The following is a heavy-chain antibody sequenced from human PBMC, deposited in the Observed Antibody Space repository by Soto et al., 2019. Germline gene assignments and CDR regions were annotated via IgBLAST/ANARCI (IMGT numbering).Heavy chain of an antibody. CDR3: ARVGTAATEGYYFDY. V-gene: IGHV4-30-2*01. CDR1: GGSISSGGYS. Sequence: PSETLSLTCAVSGGSISSGGYSWSWIRQPPGKGLEWIGYIYHSGSTYYNPSLKSRVTISVDRSKNQFSLKLSSVTAADSAVYYCARVGTAATEGYYFDYWGQGTLVTVSS. CDR2: IYHSGST. D-gene: IGHD2-15*01. J-gene: IGHJ4*02.